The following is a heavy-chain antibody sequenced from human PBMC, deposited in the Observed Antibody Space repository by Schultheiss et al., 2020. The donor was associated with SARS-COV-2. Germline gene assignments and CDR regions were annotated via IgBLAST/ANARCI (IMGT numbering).Heavy chain of an antibody. D-gene: IGHD5-18*01. CDR3: ARLGNSYDLSFDY. V-gene: IGHV3-74*01. Sequence: GGSLRLSCVASGFTFSSDWMDWVRQAPGKRLGCVSPINSDGSSTNYADSVKGRFTISIDNAKNTLFLQMNSLRAEDTAVYYCARLGNSYDLSFDYWGQGTLVTVSS. CDR1: GFTFSSDW. J-gene: IGHJ4*02. CDR2: INSDGSST.